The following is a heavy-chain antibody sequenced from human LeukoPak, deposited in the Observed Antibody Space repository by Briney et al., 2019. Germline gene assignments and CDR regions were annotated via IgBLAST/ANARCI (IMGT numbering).Heavy chain of an antibody. CDR1: GGSISSYY. Sequence: SGTLSLTCTVSGGSISSYYWSWIRQPPGKGLEWIGYIYTSGSTNYNPSLKSRVTISVDTSKNQFSLKLSSVAAADTAVYYCAGHSREFDYWGQGTLVTVSS. D-gene: IGHD1-26*01. V-gene: IGHV4-4*09. CDR2: IYTSGST. CDR3: AGHSREFDY. J-gene: IGHJ4*02.